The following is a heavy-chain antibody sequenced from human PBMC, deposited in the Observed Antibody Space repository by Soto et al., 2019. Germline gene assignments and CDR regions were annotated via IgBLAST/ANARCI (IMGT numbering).Heavy chain of an antibody. D-gene: IGHD1-1*01. CDR1: GYTFTSYG. V-gene: IGHV1-18*01. CDR3: ARVRYGDY. J-gene: IGHJ4*02. Sequence: QVHLVQSGAEVKKPGASVKVSCKASGYTFTSYGITWVRQAPGQGLEWMGWISAHNGNTDYAQKLQGRVIVTRDTYTSTAYMELRSLRSDDTAVYYCARVRYGDYWGQGALVTVSS. CDR2: ISAHNGNT.